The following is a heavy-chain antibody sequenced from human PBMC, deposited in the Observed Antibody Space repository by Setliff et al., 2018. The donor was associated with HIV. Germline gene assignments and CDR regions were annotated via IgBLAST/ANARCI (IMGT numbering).Heavy chain of an antibody. CDR1: GFTFSTYS. V-gene: IGHV3-21*01. CDR3: AREDQLLSGHYYYNGMDV. CDR2: ISSSSSYI. Sequence: LRLSCAASGFTFSTYSMNWVRQAPGKGLEWVSSISSSSSYIYYADSVKGRFTISRDNAKNSLFLQMNSLRAEDTAVYYCAREDQLLSGHYYYNGMDVWGQGTTVTVSS. J-gene: IGHJ6*02. D-gene: IGHD2-2*01.